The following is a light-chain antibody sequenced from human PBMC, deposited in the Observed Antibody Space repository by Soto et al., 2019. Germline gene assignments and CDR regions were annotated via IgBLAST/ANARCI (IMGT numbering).Light chain of an antibody. CDR2: DAS. CDR3: QQRSNGPLVT. CDR1: QSVSSY. J-gene: IGKJ3*01. V-gene: IGKV3-11*01. Sequence: EIVLTQSPATLSLSPGERATLSCRASQSVSSYSAWYQQKPGQAPRLLIYDASNRATGIPARFSGSGSGTDFPLTISSLELEVFAVYYCQQRSNGPLVTFAPGTRGDIK.